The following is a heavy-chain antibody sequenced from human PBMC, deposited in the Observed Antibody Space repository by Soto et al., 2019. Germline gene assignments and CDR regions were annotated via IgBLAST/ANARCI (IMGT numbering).Heavy chain of an antibody. CDR2: ISGSGGST. J-gene: IGHJ4*02. V-gene: IGHV3-23*01. Sequence: GGSLRLSCAASGFTFSSYAMSWVRQAPGKGLEWVSAISGSGGSTYYADSVKGRFAISRDNSKNTLYLQMNSLRAEDTAVYYCAKDADGHNWATSFDYWGQGTLVTVSS. D-gene: IGHD1-1*01. CDR1: GFTFSSYA. CDR3: AKDADGHNWATSFDY.